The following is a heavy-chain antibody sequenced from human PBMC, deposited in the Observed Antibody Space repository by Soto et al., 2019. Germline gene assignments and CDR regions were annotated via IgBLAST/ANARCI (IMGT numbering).Heavy chain of an antibody. Sequence: PGGSLRLSCAASGFTFSSYGMHWVRQAPGKGLEWVAVIWYDGSNKYYADSVKGRFTISRDNSKNTLYLQMNSLRAEDTAVYYCARDHDSSDYYYYYGMDVWGQGTTVTVSS. V-gene: IGHV3-33*01. J-gene: IGHJ6*02. CDR2: IWYDGSNK. CDR1: GFTFSSYG. D-gene: IGHD3-22*01. CDR3: ARDHDSSDYYYYYGMDV.